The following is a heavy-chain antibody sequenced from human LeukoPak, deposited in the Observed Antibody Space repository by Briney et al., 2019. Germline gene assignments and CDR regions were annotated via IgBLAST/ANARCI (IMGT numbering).Heavy chain of an antibody. Sequence: GGSLTLSCALSGFTFSSYSMNWVRQAPGKGLDCVSYISSSRSYIYYADSVKGRFTIPRDNAKNSLYLQMSSLRVEDTAVYYCAREHSGGGNYYDSSGYYRSFDYWGQGTPVTVSS. CDR1: GFTFSSYS. D-gene: IGHD3-22*01. CDR3: AREHSGGGNYYDSSGYYRSFDY. CDR2: ISSSRSYI. V-gene: IGHV3-21*01. J-gene: IGHJ4*02.